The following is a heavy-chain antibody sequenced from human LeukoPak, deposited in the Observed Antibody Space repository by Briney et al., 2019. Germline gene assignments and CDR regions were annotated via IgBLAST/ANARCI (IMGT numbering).Heavy chain of an antibody. CDR2: IASSGNET. V-gene: IGHV3-23*01. CDR1: GFSFNNYA. CDR3: ARAGRNKSRHGDGMALGF. D-gene: IGHD1-14*01. J-gene: IGHJ4*02. Sequence: PGGSLRLSCSTSGFSFNNYAMNWVRQAPGKGLEWVAVIASSGNETFYADSVKDRFSISRDNFQNTLYLQMNSVRVEDTAVYYCARAGRNKSRHGDGMALGFWGQGTLVIVSS.